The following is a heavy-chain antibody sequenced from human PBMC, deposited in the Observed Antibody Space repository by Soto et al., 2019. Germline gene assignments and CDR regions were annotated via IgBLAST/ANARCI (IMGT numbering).Heavy chain of an antibody. D-gene: IGHD1-26*01. Sequence: QVLLVESGGGVVQPGTSLRLSCAASGFSFRNYGMHWVRQAPGKGLEWVAVTSSDGSTKYYAGSVKGRFTISSDNSKNTLYLQMSSLRAEDTALYYCARWGRSYYESWFDPWGQGTLVIVSS. CDR3: ARWGRSYYESWFDP. V-gene: IGHV3-33*01. CDR2: TSSDGSTK. CDR1: GFSFRNYG. J-gene: IGHJ5*02.